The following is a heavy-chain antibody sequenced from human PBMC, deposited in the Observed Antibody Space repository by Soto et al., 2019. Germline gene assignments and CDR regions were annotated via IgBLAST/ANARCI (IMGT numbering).Heavy chain of an antibody. V-gene: IGHV4-31*03. CDR2: IYYSGST. CDR3: ARGDLYSSSWYEYYYYYGMDV. Sequence: PSETLSLTCTVSGGSISSGGYYWSWIRQHPGKGLEWIGYIYYSGSTYYNPSLKSRVTISVDTSKNQFSLKLSSVTAADTAVYYCARGDLYSSSWYEYYYYYGMDVWGQGATVTVSS. J-gene: IGHJ6*02. D-gene: IGHD6-13*01. CDR1: GGSISSGGYY.